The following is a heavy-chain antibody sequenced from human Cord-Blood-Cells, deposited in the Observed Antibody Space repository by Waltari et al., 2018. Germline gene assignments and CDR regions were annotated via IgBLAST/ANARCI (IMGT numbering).Heavy chain of an antibody. D-gene: IGHD5-12*01. CDR1: GFTFSSYW. CDR2: INSDGSST. CDR3: ARVEYGATIAFDI. Sequence: EVQLVESGGGLVQPGGSLRLSCAASGFTFSSYWMHWVRQAPGKGLGWVSRINSDGSSTSYADSVKGRFTISRDNAKNTLYLQMNSLRAEDTAVYYCARVEYGATIAFDIWGQGTMVTVSS. J-gene: IGHJ3*02. V-gene: IGHV3-74*01.